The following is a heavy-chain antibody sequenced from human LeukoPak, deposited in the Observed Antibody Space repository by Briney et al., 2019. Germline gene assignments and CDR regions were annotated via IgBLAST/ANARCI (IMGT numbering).Heavy chain of an antibody. D-gene: IGHD6-13*01. CDR2: IYTSGST. J-gene: IGHJ4*02. Sequence: SETLSLTCTVSGGSISSYYWSWIRQPAGKGLEWIGRIYTSGSTNYNASLKSRVSMSVDTSKNQFSLKLSSVTAADTAVYYCARVAAAGGSDYWGQGTLVTVSS. CDR3: ARVAAAGGSDY. CDR1: GGSISSYY. V-gene: IGHV4-4*07.